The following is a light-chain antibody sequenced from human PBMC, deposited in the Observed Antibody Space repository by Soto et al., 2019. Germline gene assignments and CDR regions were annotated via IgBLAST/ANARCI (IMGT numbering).Light chain of an antibody. V-gene: IGKV1-9*01. CDR3: QQLNSYPRT. CDR2: AAS. Sequence: DIQLTQSPSFLSASVGDRVTITCRASQDISHDLAWYQQRPGKAPKLLIYAASTLQSGVPSRFSGSGSGTEFTRTIRSLQPEDFATYSFQQLNSYPRTFGGGTKVESK. J-gene: IGKJ4*01. CDR1: QDISHD.